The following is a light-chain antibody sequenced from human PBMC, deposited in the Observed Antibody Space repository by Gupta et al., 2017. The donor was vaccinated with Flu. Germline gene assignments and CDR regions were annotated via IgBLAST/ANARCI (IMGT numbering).Light chain of an antibody. V-gene: IGKV3D-20*01. CDR3: QQYGTSPTT. CDR1: QSVSGSY. J-gene: IGKJ1*01. CDR2: DAS. Sequence: EIVLTQSPATLSLSPGERATLSCGASQSVSGSYLAWYQQKPGLAPSLLIYDASNRATGIPDRFSGSGSGTDFTLTISRLEPEDFAVYYCQQYGTSPTTLGQGTKVEIK.